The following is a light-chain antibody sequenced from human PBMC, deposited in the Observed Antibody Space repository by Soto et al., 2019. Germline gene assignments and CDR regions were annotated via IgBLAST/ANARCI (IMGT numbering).Light chain of an antibody. CDR1: TGAVTNDYY. CDR3: LLDSGGPLI. CDR2: STS. Sequence: QAVVTQEPSLTVSPGGTVTLTCASSTGAVTNDYYPSWFQQKQGQPPRAMIYSTSNKHAWTPARFSGSLLGGKAALTLSSVQHEDEADYCCLLDSGGPLIFGGGTKLTVL. J-gene: IGLJ2*01. V-gene: IGLV7-43*01.